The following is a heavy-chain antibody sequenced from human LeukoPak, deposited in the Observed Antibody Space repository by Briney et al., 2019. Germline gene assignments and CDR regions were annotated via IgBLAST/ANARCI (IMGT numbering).Heavy chain of an antibody. CDR3: ASVNDYGDPLPRYMDV. CDR1: GGSISSSNW. CDR2: IYHSGST. D-gene: IGHD4-17*01. V-gene: IGHV4-4*02. Sequence: SSETLSLTCAVSGGSISSSNWWSWVRQPPGKGLEWIGEIYHSGSTNYNPSLKSRVTISVDKSKNQFSLKLSSVTAADTAVYYCASVNDYGDPLPRYMDVWGKGTAVTVPS. J-gene: IGHJ6*03.